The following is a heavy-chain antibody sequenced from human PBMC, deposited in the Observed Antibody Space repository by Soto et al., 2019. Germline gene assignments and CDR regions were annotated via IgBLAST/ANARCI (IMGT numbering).Heavy chain of an antibody. V-gene: IGHV3-74*01. CDR1: GFTFSSDW. CDR3: AKNVWGITIFGGMDV. CDR2: INTDGSGT. J-gene: IGHJ6*02. D-gene: IGHD3-9*01. Sequence: GGSLRLSCAASGFTFSSDWMHWVRQAPGKGLVWVSRINTDGSGTTYADSVKGRFTISRDNAKNTLYLQMNSLRAEDTAVYYCAKNVWGITIFGGMDVWGQGTTVTVSS.